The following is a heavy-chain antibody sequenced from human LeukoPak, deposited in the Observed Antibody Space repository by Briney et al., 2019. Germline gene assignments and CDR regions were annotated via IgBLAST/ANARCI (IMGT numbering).Heavy chain of an antibody. CDR2: IKQDGSEK. Sequence: PGGSLRLSCAASAFTFSSYWMSWVRQAPGKGLEWVANIKQDGSEKYYVDSVKGRFTISRDNAKNSLYLQMNNLRAEDTAVYYCATRDGSPGYWGQGTLVSVSS. V-gene: IGHV3-7*01. CDR3: ATRDGSPGY. CDR1: AFTFSSYW. J-gene: IGHJ4*02. D-gene: IGHD5-24*01.